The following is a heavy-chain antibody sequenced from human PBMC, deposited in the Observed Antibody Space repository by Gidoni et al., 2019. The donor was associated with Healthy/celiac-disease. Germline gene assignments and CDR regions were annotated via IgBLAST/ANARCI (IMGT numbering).Heavy chain of an antibody. Sequence: QVQLQQWGAGLLKPSETLSPTCAVYGGSFGGYYWSWIRQPPGKGLEWIGEINHSGSTNYNPSLKSRVTRSVDTSKNQFSMKLSSVTAADTAVYYCARAHGIAVAGTPDYYYYGMDVWGQGTTVTVSS. CDR2: INHSGST. J-gene: IGHJ6*02. CDR1: GGSFGGYY. D-gene: IGHD6-19*01. V-gene: IGHV4-34*01. CDR3: ARAHGIAVAGTPDYYYYGMDV.